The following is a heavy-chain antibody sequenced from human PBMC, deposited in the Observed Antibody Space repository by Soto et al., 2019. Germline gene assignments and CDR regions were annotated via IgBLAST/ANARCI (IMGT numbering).Heavy chain of an antibody. CDR1: GFTFSSYA. CDR2: ISGSGGST. CDR3: AKAGYCSGGSCHYFDY. D-gene: IGHD2-15*01. Sequence: GGSLRLSCAASGFTFSSYAMSWVRQAPGKGLEWVSAISGSGGSTYYADSVKGRFTISRDNSKNTLYLQMNSLRAEDTAVYYCAKAGYCSGGSCHYFDYWGQGTLVTVSS. J-gene: IGHJ4*02. V-gene: IGHV3-23*01.